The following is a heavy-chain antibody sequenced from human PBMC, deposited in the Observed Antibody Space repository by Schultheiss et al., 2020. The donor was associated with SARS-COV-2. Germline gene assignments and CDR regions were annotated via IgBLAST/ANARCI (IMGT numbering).Heavy chain of an antibody. Sequence: SETLSLTCTVSGGSISSSSYYWGWIRQPPGKGLEWIGSIYHSGSTYYNPSLKSRVTISVDTSKNQFSLKLSSVTAADTAVYYCARDRLYDSSGYSPEPPTFDYWGQGTLVTVSS. D-gene: IGHD3-22*01. CDR2: IYHSGST. CDR3: ARDRLYDSSGYSPEPPTFDY. J-gene: IGHJ4*02. CDR1: GGSISSSSYY. V-gene: IGHV4-39*07.